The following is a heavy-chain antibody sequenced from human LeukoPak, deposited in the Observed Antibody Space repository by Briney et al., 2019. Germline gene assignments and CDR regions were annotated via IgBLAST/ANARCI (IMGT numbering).Heavy chain of an antibody. V-gene: IGHV3-7*01. D-gene: IGHD2-2*03. CDR1: GFTFSRLW. J-gene: IGHJ6*02. Sequence: GGSLRLSCAASGFTFSRLWMTWVRQAPGKGLEWVANINQDGSEKYYVDSVKGRFTISRDNAKNSLYLQMNSLRAEDTAVYYCARVSGYCSSTSCPIQYYYGMDVWGQGTTVTVSS. CDR2: INQDGSEK. CDR3: ARVSGYCSSTSCPIQYYYGMDV.